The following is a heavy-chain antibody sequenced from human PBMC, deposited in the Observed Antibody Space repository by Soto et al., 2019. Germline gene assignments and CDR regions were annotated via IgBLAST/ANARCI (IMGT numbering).Heavy chain of an antibody. CDR1: GFTFSAFA. V-gene: IGHV3-23*01. Sequence: EVQLLESGGGLEQPGGSLRLSCAASGFTFSAFAMSWVRQAPGKGLEWVSAITGSGGSTYYVDSVKGRFTISRDNSKNTLHLQMNSLRAEDSAVYYCAKLSGYDYYYYIDVWGKGTTVTVSS. D-gene: IGHD1-26*01. CDR2: ITGSGGST. CDR3: AKLSGYDYYYYIDV. J-gene: IGHJ6*03.